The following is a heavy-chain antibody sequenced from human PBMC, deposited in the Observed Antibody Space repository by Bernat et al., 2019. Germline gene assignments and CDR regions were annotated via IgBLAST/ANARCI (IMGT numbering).Heavy chain of an antibody. CDR2: ISGSGAST. V-gene: IGHV3-23*04. CDR3: AKPRGAYGTQHYFDF. D-gene: IGHD1-14*01. Sequence: VQLVESGGGLVQPGGSLRLSCAASGFPFSSYAMTWVRQAPGKGLEWVSAISGSGASTYYADSVKGRFTISRDNSKNTLFLQMNSLRAEDTAVYYCAKPRGAYGTQHYFDFWGQGTLVTVSS. CDR1: GFPFSSYA. J-gene: IGHJ4*02.